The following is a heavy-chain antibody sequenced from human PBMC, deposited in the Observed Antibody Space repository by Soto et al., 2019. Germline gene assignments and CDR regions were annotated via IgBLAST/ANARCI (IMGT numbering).Heavy chain of an antibody. CDR3: ARDGYKLFDY. CDR2: ISYDGSNK. D-gene: IGHD5-12*01. J-gene: IGHJ4*02. V-gene: IGHV3-30-3*01. CDR1: GFTFSSYA. Sequence: QVQLVESGGGVVQPGRSLRLSCAASGFTFSSYARHWVRQAPGKGLEWVAVISYDGSNKYYADSVKGRFTISRDNSKNTLYLQMNSLRAEDTAVYYCARDGYKLFDYWGQGTLVTVSS.